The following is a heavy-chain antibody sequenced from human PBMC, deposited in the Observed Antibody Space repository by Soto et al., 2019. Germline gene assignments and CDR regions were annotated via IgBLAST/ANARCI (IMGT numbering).Heavy chain of an antibody. CDR3: ARETDGMDV. Sequence: QVQLVESGGGVVQPGRSLRLSCAASGFIFSTCSIHWVRQAPGKGLEWVAVTTFDGINKYNADSVKGRFTISRDASKKTVYLQMNSLTTEDTAVYFCARETDGMDVWGQGTTVTVSS. V-gene: IGHV3-30*03. J-gene: IGHJ6*02. CDR2: TTFDGINK. CDR1: GFIFSTCS.